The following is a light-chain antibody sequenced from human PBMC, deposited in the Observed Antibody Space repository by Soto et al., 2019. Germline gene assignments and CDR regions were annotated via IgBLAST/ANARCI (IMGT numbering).Light chain of an antibody. CDR2: KAS. Sequence: DIQMTQSPSTLSASIGDRVTITCRASRNIGSWLAWYQQKAGKAPNLLIYKASTSETGVPSRFSGSASGTEFTLTISSLQPDDFATYYCQQHANYPITFGGGTKVEI. CDR1: RNIGSW. CDR3: QQHANYPIT. V-gene: IGKV1-5*03. J-gene: IGKJ4*01.